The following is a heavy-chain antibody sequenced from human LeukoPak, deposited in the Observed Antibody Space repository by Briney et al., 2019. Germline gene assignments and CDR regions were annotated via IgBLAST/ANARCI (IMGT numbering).Heavy chain of an antibody. CDR3: ARVSGYYGQDAFDI. CDR1: GFTFSSYA. D-gene: IGHD3-10*01. J-gene: IGHJ3*02. Sequence: RGSLRLSCAASGFTFSSYAMHWVRQAPGKGLEWVAVISYDGSNKYYADSVKGRFTISRDNAKNSLYLQMNSLRAEDTAVYYCARVSGYYGQDAFDIWGQGTMVTVSS. V-gene: IGHV3-30-3*01. CDR2: ISYDGSNK.